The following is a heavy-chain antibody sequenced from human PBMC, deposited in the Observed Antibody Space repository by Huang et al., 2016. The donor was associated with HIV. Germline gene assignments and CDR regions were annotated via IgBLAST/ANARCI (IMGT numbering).Heavy chain of an antibody. J-gene: IGHJ5*02. CDR2: IIPIFGTA. Sequence: QVLLVQSGAEVRKPGSSVKVSCTAFGVTFSSYAISWGRQAPGQGLEWMGGIIPIFGTANYTQKFQGRVTITVDESTNTGYMELTRLTSEDTAVYYCARTAYSYGFRQGYNWFDPWGQGTPVTVSS. CDR3: ARTAYSYGFRQGYNWFDP. D-gene: IGHD5-18*01. V-gene: IGHV1-69*13. CDR1: GVTFSSYA.